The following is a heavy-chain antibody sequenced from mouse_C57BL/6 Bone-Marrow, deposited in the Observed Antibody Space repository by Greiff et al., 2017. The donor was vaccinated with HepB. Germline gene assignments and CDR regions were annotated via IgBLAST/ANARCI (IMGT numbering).Heavy chain of an antibody. CDR2: IYPRSGNT. CDR1: GYTFTSYG. CDR3: ARSHLYGSRSSFAY. D-gene: IGHD1-1*01. Sequence: QVQLQQSGAELARPGASVKLSCKASGYTFTSYGISWVKQRTGQGLEWIGEIYPRSGNTYYNEKFKGKATLTADKSSSTAYMELRSLTSEDSAVYFCARSHLYGSRSSFAYWGQGTLVTVSA. J-gene: IGHJ3*01. V-gene: IGHV1-81*01.